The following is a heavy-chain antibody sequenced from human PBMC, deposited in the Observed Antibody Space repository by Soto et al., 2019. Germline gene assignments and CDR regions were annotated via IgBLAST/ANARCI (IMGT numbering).Heavy chain of an antibody. D-gene: IGHD3-3*01. V-gene: IGHV4-30-2*01. CDR3: ARGEAADFWSGTAPWFDP. J-gene: IGHJ5*02. CDR2: IYHSGST. CDR1: VWSISSGGYA. Sequence: LSLSRAGFVWSISSGGYARSWMQHPPGKSLEWIGYIYHSGSTYYHPSLKSRVSISVDRSKNQFSLKLSSVTAADTAVYYCARGEAADFWSGTAPWFDPWGQGTLVTVSS.